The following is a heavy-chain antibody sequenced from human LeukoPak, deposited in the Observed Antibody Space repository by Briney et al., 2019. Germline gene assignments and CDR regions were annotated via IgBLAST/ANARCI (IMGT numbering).Heavy chain of an antibody. CDR1: GYTLTSYD. V-gene: IGHV1-8*01. D-gene: IGHD2-2*01. J-gene: IGHJ6*02. Sequence: ASVKVSCKAPGYTLTSYDINWVRQATGQGLECMGWMNPKSGNTGYAQKFQGRVTMTRNTSISTAYMELSSLRSEDTAVYYCARVSGYCSGTNCYYHYGMDVWGQGTTVTVSS. CDR2: MNPKSGNT. CDR3: ARVSGYCSGTNCYYHYGMDV.